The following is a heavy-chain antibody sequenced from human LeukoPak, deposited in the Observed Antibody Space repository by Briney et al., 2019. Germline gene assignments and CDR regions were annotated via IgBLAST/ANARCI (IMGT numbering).Heavy chain of an antibody. CDR2: ISGSGGST. D-gene: IGHD2-15*01. J-gene: IGHJ4*02. V-gene: IGHV3-23*01. CDR3: ARKYCSGGSCQHNDY. CDR1: GFTFSSYG. Sequence: PGGSLRLSCAASGFTFSSYGMSWVRQAPGKGLEWVSAISGSGGSTYYADSVKGRFTISRDNAKNSLYLQMNSLRAEDTAVYYCARKYCSGGSCQHNDYWGQGTLVTVPS.